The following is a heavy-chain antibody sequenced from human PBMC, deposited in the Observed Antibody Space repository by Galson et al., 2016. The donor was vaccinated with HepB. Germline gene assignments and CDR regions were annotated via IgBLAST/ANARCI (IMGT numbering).Heavy chain of an antibody. Sequence: TYYNPSLRSRVTISVDTSKNQFSLKLSSVTAADTAMYYCARVTRIAATGTGFDYWGQGTLVTVSS. CDR3: ARVTRIAATGTGFDY. J-gene: IGHJ4*02. CDR2: T. D-gene: IGHD6-13*01. V-gene: IGHV4-39*07.